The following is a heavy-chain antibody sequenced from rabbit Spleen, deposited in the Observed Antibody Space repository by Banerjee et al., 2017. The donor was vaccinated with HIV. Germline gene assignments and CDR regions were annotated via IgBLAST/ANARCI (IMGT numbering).Heavy chain of an antibody. V-gene: IGHV1S40*01. CDR3: ARDGAGGSYFAL. CDR2: IDPVFGIT. Sequence: QSLEESGGDLVKPGTSLTLTCKASGFSFSGSLYICWVRQAPGKGLEWIGYIDPVFGITYYANWVNGRFSISRENAQNTVFLQMTSLTAADTATYFCARDGAGGSYFALWGPGTLVTVS. CDR1: GFSFSGSLY. D-gene: IGHD8-1*01. J-gene: IGHJ4*01.